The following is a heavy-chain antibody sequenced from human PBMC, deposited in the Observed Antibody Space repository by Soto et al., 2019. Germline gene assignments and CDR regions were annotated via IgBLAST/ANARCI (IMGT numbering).Heavy chain of an antibody. D-gene: IGHD3-22*01. V-gene: IGHV4-31*03. CDR1: GGSISSGGYY. Sequence: PSETLSLTCTVSGGSISSGGYYWSWIRQHPGKGLEWIGYIYYSGSTYYNPSLKNRVTISVDTSKNQFSLKLSSVTAADTAVYYCASRLLGSGWPVALDYWGQGTLVTVSS. J-gene: IGHJ4*02. CDR3: ASRLLGSGWPVALDY. CDR2: IYYSGST.